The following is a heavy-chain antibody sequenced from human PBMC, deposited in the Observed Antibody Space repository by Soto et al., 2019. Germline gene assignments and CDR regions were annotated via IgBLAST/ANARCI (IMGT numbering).Heavy chain of an antibody. Sequence: GGSLRLSCSASGFTFSNYWMHWVRQGPGKGLVWVARLNIDGSTRNYADSVKGRFTISRDNAKNSLYLQMNSLRAEDTAVYYCARVSYGSGSYHPPYCDYWGQGTLVTVSS. V-gene: IGHV3-74*01. CDR2: LNIDGSTR. J-gene: IGHJ4*02. D-gene: IGHD3-10*01. CDR1: GFTFSNYW. CDR3: ARVSYGSGSYHPPYCDY.